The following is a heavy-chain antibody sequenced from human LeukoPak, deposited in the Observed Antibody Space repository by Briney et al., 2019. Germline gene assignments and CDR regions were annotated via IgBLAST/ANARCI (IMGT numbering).Heavy chain of an antibody. CDR3: ARGSIVVVPAAIPRAFDI. CDR2: IKPDGSTT. V-gene: IGHV3-74*01. D-gene: IGHD2-2*02. J-gene: IGHJ3*02. CDR1: GFTFSRYW. Sequence: PGGSLRLSCAASGFTFSRYWINWVRQAPGKGLEWVSRIKPDGSTTTYADSVKGRFTISRDNAKNTVYLQMNSLRAEDTAVYYCARGSIVVVPAAIPRAFDIWGQGTMVTVSS.